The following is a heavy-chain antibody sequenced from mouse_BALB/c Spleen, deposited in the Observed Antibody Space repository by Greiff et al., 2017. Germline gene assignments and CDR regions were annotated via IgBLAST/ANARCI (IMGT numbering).Heavy chain of an antibody. D-gene: IGHD2-2*01. Sequence: LQQSGGGLVQPGGSLKLSCAASGFTFSSYTMSWVRQTPEKRLEWVAYISNGGGSTYYPDTVKGRFTISRDNAKNTLYLQMSSLKSEDTAMYYCARHLSYGYYFDYWGQGTTLTVSS. CDR2: ISNGGGST. J-gene: IGHJ2*01. CDR3: ARHLSYGYYFDY. V-gene: IGHV5-12-2*01. CDR1: GFTFSSYT.